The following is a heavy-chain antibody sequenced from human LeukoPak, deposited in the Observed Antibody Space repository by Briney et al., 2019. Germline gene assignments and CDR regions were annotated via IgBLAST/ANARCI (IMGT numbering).Heavy chain of an antibody. CDR1: GYSFTNYW. D-gene: IGHD3-10*01. J-gene: IGHJ4*02. CDR3: ARQHGSGSYYSRAIDY. V-gene: IGHV5-51*01. CDR2: IYPGDSDT. Sequence: GESLKISCKGSGYSFTNYWIGWVRQMPGKGLEWMGIIYPGDSDTRYSPSFQGQVTISADKSRSTAYLQWSSLKASDTAIYYCARQHGSGSYYSRAIDYWGQGTLVTVSS.